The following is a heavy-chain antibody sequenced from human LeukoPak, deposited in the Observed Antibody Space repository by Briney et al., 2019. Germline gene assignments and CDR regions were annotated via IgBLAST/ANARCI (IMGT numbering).Heavy chain of an antibody. CDR1: GGSFSGYY. CDR3: ARGYTYYDFWSGFLP. CDR2: IYYSGST. Sequence: SETLSLTCTVYGGSFSGYYWSWIRQPPGKGLEWIGYIYYSGSTNYNPSLKSRVTISVDTSKNQFSLKLSSVTAADTAVYYCARGYTYYDFWSGFLPWGQGTLVTVSS. D-gene: IGHD3-3*01. V-gene: IGHV4-59*01. J-gene: IGHJ4*02.